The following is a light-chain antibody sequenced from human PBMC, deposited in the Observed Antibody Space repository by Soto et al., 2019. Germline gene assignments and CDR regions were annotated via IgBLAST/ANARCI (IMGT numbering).Light chain of an antibody. CDR1: QSVSSK. CDR3: LQYHNLWA. CDR2: GAS. J-gene: IGKJ1*01. V-gene: IGKV3-15*01. Sequence: EIVMTQSPATLSVSPGEGATLSCRASQSVSSKLAWYQQKPGQAPRLLIYGASTRAPGVPARFSGSGSGTEFTLTISSLQPEDFTVYSCLQYHNLWAFGQGTKVDI.